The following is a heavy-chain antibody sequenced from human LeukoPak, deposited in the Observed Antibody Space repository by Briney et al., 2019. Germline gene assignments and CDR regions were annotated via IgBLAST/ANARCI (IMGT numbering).Heavy chain of an antibody. CDR2: FYISGST. Sequence: SETLSLTCTLFGGSLNTYSWSWIRQPAGGGLEWIGRFYISGSTDYNPSLKSRVTMSVDTSKTQVALKLSSVTAADTAIYYCARDFSSKNWFDTWGQGTLVTVSS. D-gene: IGHD2/OR15-2a*01. V-gene: IGHV4-4*07. CDR3: ARDFSSKNWFDT. J-gene: IGHJ5*02. CDR1: GGSLNTYS.